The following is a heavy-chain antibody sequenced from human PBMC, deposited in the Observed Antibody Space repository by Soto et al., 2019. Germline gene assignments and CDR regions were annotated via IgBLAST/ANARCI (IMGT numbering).Heavy chain of an antibody. J-gene: IGHJ4*02. CDR2: ITNGGTDT. CDR1: GFTFSSYT. CDR3: GRDAAGELGWADN. Sequence: GGSLRLSCATSGFTFSSYTMKWVRQAPGKGLEWVSSITNGGTDTYYADSLKGRFTISRDNAKNSLYLQMNSLRAEDTAVYYCGRDAAGELGWADNGGQGALVKVSS. V-gene: IGHV3-21*01. D-gene: IGHD3-16*01.